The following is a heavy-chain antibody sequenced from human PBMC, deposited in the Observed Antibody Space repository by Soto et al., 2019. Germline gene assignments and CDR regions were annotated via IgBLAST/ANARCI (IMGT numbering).Heavy chain of an antibody. CDR3: ARDFVGYSSSSSPSHQAIKNYYYYYGMDV. J-gene: IGHJ6*02. CDR2: INPNSGGT. Sequence: ASVKVSCKASGYTFTGYYMHWVRQAPGQGLEWMGWINPNSGGTNYAQKFQGWVTMTRDTSISTAYMELSRLRADDTAVYYCARDFVGYSSSSSPSHQAIKNYYYYYGMDVWRQGTTVTAP. V-gene: IGHV1-2*04. CDR1: GYTFTGYY. D-gene: IGHD6-6*01.